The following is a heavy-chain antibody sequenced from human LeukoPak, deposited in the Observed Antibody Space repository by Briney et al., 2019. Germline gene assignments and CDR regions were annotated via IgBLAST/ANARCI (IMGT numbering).Heavy chain of an antibody. V-gene: IGHV4-34*01. CDR2: INYGGGT. Sequence: PSETLSLTCAVYGGSFSDYFWNWIRQTPGKGLEWIGEINYGGGTKYNPSLKSRATISVDTSKKQFSLNLTSVTAADTAVYYCARGAVVDNWFDPWGQGTLVTVSS. CDR3: ARGAVVDNWFDP. CDR1: GGSFSDYF. J-gene: IGHJ5*02. D-gene: IGHD2-15*01.